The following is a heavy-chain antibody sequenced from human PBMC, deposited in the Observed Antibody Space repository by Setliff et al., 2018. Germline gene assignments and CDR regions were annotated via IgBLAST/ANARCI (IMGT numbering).Heavy chain of an antibody. CDR1: GYTLTELS. CDR3: ARDGDNYYDSSGYYLNHAFDI. J-gene: IGHJ3*02. CDR2: FDPEDGET. V-gene: IGHV1-24*01. Sequence: ASVKVSCKVSGYTLTELSMHWVRQAPGKGLEWMGGFDPEDGETNYAQKFQGRVTITADESTSTAYMELSSLRSEDTAVYYCARDGDNYYDSSGYYLNHAFDIWGQGTMVTVSS. D-gene: IGHD3-22*01.